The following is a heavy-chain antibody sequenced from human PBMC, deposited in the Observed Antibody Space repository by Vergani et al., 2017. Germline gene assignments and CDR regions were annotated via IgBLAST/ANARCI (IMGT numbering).Heavy chain of an antibody. CDR2: INAGNGNT. D-gene: IGHD1-20*01. Sequence: QVQLVQSGAEVKKPGASVKVSCKASGYTFTSYAMHWVRQAPGQRLEWMGWINAGNGNTKYSQKFQGRVTITRDTSASTAYMELSSLRSEDTAVYSCARLTGTHNYYYYGMDVWGQGTTVTVSS. CDR3: ARLTGTHNYYYYGMDV. V-gene: IGHV1-3*01. CDR1: GYTFTSYA. J-gene: IGHJ6*02.